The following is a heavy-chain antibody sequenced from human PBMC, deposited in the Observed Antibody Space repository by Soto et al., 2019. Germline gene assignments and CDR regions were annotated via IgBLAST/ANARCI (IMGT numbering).Heavy chain of an antibody. V-gene: IGHV4-4*02. Sequence: SETLSLTCAVSGGSISSSNWWSWVRQPPGKGLEWIGEIYHSGSTNYNPSLKSRVTISVDKSKNRFSLKLSSVTAADTAVYYCARLGQYNWNDVPHWGQGTLVTVSS. D-gene: IGHD1-20*01. CDR3: ARLGQYNWNDVPH. CDR1: GGSISSSNW. CDR2: IYHSGST. J-gene: IGHJ4*02.